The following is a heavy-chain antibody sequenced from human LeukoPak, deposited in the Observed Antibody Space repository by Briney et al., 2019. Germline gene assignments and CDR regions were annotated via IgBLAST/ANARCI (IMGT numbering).Heavy chain of an antibody. Sequence: GGSLRLSCAASGFTFSGYAMHWVRQAPGKGLEWVAVISYDGSNKYYADSVKGRFTISRDNSKNTLYLQMNSLRAEDTAVYYCARDLDVVVPAALEYYYGMDVWGQGTTVTVSS. J-gene: IGHJ6*02. CDR2: ISYDGSNK. CDR1: GFTFSGYA. V-gene: IGHV3-30-3*01. D-gene: IGHD2-2*01. CDR3: ARDLDVVVPAALEYYYGMDV.